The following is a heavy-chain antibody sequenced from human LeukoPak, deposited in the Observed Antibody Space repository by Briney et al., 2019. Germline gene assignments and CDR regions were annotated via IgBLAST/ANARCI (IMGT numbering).Heavy chain of an antibody. J-gene: IGHJ4*02. Sequence: PSETLSLTCTVSGGSISSYYWSWIRQPPGKGLEWIGYIYYSGSTNYNPSLKSRVTISVDTSKNQFSLKLSSVTAADTAVYYCARVFVRHGDYYSDYWGQGTLVTVSS. D-gene: IGHD4-17*01. CDR1: GGSISSYY. CDR2: IYYSGST. CDR3: ARVFVRHGDYYSDY. V-gene: IGHV4-59*01.